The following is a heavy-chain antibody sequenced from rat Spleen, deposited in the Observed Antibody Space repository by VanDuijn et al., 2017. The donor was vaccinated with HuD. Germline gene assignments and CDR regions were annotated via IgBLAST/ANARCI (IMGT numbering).Heavy chain of an antibody. V-gene: IGHV5-25*01. CDR2: ISTGGGNT. Sequence: EVQLVESGGGLVQPGRSMKLSCAASGFTFSNYYMAWVRQAPTKGLEWVASISTGGGNTYYRDSVKGRFTISRDNAKSTLYLQMDSLRSEDTATYYCARLGYSGDVADYWGQGVMVTVSS. D-gene: IGHD1-1*01. J-gene: IGHJ2*01. CDR1: GFTFSNYY. CDR3: ARLGYSGDVADY.